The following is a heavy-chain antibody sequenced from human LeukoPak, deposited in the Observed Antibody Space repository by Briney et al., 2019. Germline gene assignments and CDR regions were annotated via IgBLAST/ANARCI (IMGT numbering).Heavy chain of an antibody. D-gene: IGHD1-26*01. CDR3: VRIDMGAASRDAFDI. Sequence: GGSLRLSCAASGFILSDHYIDWVRQAPGKGLEWVGLGRDKARSYTTDYAASVKGRFTISRDDSKSSVYLQMNSLKTEDTAMYYCVRIDMGAASRDAFDIWGQGTMVTVSS. CDR2: GRDKARSYTT. V-gene: IGHV3-72*01. J-gene: IGHJ3*02. CDR1: GFILSDHY.